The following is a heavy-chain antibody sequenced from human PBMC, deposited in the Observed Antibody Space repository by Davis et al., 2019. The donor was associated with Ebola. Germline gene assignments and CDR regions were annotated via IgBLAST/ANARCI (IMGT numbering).Heavy chain of an antibody. J-gene: IGHJ6*04. Sequence: GESLKISCAASGFTFSSYGMHWVRQAPGKGLEWVAFIRYDGSNKYYADSVKGRFTISRDNSKNTLYLQMNSLRAEDTAVYYCARYIGVIRHTDLYGMDVWGKGTTVTVSS. CDR2: IRYDGSNK. CDR1: GFTFSSYG. V-gene: IGHV3-30*02. CDR3: ARYIGVIRHTDLYGMDV. D-gene: IGHD2-21*01.